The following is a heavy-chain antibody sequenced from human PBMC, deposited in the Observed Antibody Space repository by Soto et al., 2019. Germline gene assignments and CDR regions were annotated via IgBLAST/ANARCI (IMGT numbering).Heavy chain of an antibody. CDR2: IYHSGST. J-gene: IGHJ3*02. CDR3: ARAHGSGWGAFDI. Sequence: QLQLQESGSGLVKPSQTLSLTCAVSGGSISSGGYSWSWIRQPPGKGLEWIGYIYHSGSTYYNPSLKSRVTISVDRSKNQFSLKLSSVTAADTAVFYCARAHGSGWGAFDIWGQGTMVTVSS. V-gene: IGHV4-30-2*01. CDR1: GGSISSGGYS. D-gene: IGHD3-10*01.